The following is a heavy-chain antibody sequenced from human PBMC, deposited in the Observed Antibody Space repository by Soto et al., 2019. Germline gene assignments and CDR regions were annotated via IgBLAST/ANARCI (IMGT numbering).Heavy chain of an antibody. CDR3: ARHYGAARRGWFDP. Sequence: GASVKVSCKASGYTFTGYYMHWVRPAPGQGLEWMGWINPNSGGTNYSPSFQGHVTISADKSISTAYLQWSSLKASDTAMYYCARHYGAARRGWFDPWGQGTLVTVSS. CDR2: INPNSGGT. J-gene: IGHJ5*02. D-gene: IGHD6-6*01. CDR1: GYTFTGYY. V-gene: IGHV1-2*02.